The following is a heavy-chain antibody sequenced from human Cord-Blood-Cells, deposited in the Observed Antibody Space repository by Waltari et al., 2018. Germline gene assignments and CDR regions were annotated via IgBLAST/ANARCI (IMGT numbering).Heavy chain of an antibody. CDR2: SKHSGRT. J-gene: IGHJ4*02. Sequence: QVQLQQWGAGLLKPSETLSLTSAVYGGSFSGYCWRWIRQPPGKRLEWIGESKHSGRTNYNPALKRRGTISVDTSKNQFSLKLSSVTAADTAVYYCARDIAVAGTGDWGLGTLVTVSS. CDR1: GGSFSGYC. D-gene: IGHD6-19*01. CDR3: ARDIAVAGTGD. V-gene: IGHV4-34*01.